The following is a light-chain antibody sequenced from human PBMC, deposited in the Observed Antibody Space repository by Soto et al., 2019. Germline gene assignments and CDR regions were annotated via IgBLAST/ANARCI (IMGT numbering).Light chain of an antibody. CDR2: DAS. J-gene: IGKJ5*01. CDR3: QQRSNWPPRIT. CDR1: QSVSRY. Sequence: EIVLTQSTATLSLSPGERATISCRASQSVSRYLAWYQQKPGQAPRLLIYDASNRATGIPARFSGSGSGTDFTLTISSLEPEEFAVYYCQQRSNWPPRITFGQGTRLEIK. V-gene: IGKV3-11*01.